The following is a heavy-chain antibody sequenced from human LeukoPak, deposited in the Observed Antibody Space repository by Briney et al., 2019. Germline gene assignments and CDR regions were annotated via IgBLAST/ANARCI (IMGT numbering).Heavy chain of an antibody. V-gene: IGHV4-59*01. CDR3: ARVFSFGGSYRYYFDY. CDR2: IYYSGST. CDR1: GGSISSYY. D-gene: IGHD1-26*01. J-gene: IGHJ4*02. Sequence: SETLSLTCTVSGGSISSYYWSWIRQPPGKGLEWIGYIYYSGSTNYNPSLKSRVTISVDTSKNQFSLKLSSVTAADTAVYYCARVFSFGGSYRYYFDYWGQGTLVTVSS.